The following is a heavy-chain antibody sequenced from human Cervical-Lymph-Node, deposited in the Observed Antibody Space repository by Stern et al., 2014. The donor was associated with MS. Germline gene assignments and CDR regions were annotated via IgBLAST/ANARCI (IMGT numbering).Heavy chain of an antibody. CDR1: GYSLNTAGVA. J-gene: IGHJ4*02. V-gene: IGHV2-5*02. Sequence: SGPALVKPTQSLTLTCTFSGYSLNTAGVAVGRIRQPPGKAPEWLAVIFWDDEKKYSPSLQTRLAISMDTSKNQVVLNMANMDPLDTGTYYCAHRRTAFYFFDYWGQGILVTVSS. CDR2: IFWDDEK. D-gene: IGHD3-10*01. CDR3: AHRRTAFYFFDY.